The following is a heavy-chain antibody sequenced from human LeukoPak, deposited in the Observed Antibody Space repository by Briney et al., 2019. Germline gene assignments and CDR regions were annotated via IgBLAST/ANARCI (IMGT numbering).Heavy chain of an antibody. Sequence: PGGSLRLSCAASGFTFSSYEMNWVRQAPGKGLEWVSYISSSGSTIYYADSVKGRFTISRDNAKNSLYLQMNSLRAEDTAAYYCARFHDYSNYGRYYYYGMDVWGQGTTVTVSS. V-gene: IGHV3-48*03. CDR3: ARFHDYSNYGRYYYYGMDV. CDR1: GFTFSSYE. CDR2: ISSSGSTI. D-gene: IGHD4-11*01. J-gene: IGHJ6*02.